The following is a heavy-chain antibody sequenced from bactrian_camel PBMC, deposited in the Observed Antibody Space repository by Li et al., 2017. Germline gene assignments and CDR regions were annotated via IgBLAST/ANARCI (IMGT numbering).Heavy chain of an antibody. Sequence: HVQLVESGGGSVQAGGSLRLSCAASGVTYSRYCMGWFRQAPGKQREGVARIDTSGTTSYANFVKGRFTISKDNARNTLYLHMDSLKPEDTAAYSCAALPFRVRSGQLAERAYVTWGQGTQVTVS. CDR3: AALPFRVRSGQLAERAYVT. V-gene: IGHV3S53*01. J-gene: IGHJ6*01. CDR2: IDTSGTT. CDR1: GVTYSRYC. D-gene: IGHD3*01.